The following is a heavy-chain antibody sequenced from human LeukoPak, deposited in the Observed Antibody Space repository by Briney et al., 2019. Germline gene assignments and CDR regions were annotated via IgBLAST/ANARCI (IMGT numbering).Heavy chain of an antibody. CDR2: INSGGSGT. V-gene: IGHV3-74*01. CDR1: GFTVSGDY. J-gene: IGHJ4*02. D-gene: IGHD7-27*01. CDR3: ASSLGPLPHY. Sequence: GGSLRLSCVVSGFTVSGDYISWFRQAPGKGLVWVSRINSGGSGTSYADSVEGRFTISRDNVKNTLYLQMNSLRAEDTAVYYCASSLGPLPHYWGQGTLVTVSS.